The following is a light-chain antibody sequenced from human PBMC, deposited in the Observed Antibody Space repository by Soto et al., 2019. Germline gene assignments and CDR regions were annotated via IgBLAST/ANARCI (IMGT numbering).Light chain of an antibody. CDR3: QQHISSPLT. CDR1: QSVSSSH. Sequence: EIVLTQSPGTLSLSPGERATLSCRASQSVSSSHLAWYQQKPGQGPRLLIFGASSRATDIPDRFSGSGSGKDFTLTISRLEPEDFAVYYCQQHISSPLTFGGGTKVEIK. CDR2: GAS. V-gene: IGKV3-20*01. J-gene: IGKJ4*01.